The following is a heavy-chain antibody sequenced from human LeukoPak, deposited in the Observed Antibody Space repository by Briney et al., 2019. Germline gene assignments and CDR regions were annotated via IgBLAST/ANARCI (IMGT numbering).Heavy chain of an antibody. V-gene: IGHV3-23*01. Sequence: GGSLRLSCAASGFTFSSYAMSWVRQAPGKGLEWVSAISGSGGSTYYADSVKGRFTISRENAKNSLYLQMNSLRAGDTAVYYCARASSWYASHAFDIWGQGTMVTVSS. D-gene: IGHD6-13*01. CDR1: GFTFSSYA. CDR3: ARASSWYASHAFDI. J-gene: IGHJ3*02. CDR2: ISGSGGST.